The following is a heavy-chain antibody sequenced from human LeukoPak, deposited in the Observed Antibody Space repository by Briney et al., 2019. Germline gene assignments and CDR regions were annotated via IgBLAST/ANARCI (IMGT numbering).Heavy chain of an antibody. J-gene: IGHJ4*02. CDR3: ARDTPGEESH. CDR2: IKQDGSEE. CDR1: GFSFSAYW. Sequence: GGSLRLSCSASGFSFSAYWMSWVRQAPGKGLEWVANIKQDGSEEHYVGSVKGRFTISRDNAKNSLYLQMNSLRAEDTAVYYCARDTPGEESHWGQGTLVTVSS. V-gene: IGHV3-7*01. D-gene: IGHD2-2*01.